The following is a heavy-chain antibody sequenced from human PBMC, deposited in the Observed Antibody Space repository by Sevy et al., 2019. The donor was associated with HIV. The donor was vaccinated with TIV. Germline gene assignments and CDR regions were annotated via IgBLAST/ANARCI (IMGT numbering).Heavy chain of an antibody. V-gene: IGHV4-4*07. Sequence: SETLSLTCTVSDGSISSYYWSWIRQPAGKGLEWIGRIYTSGSTNYNPSLKSRVTMSVDTSKNQFSLKLSSVTAADTAVYYCARDREDIVVVVAAEHPYYYYYGMDVWGQGTTVTVSS. D-gene: IGHD2-15*01. J-gene: IGHJ6*02. CDR2: IYTSGST. CDR1: DGSISSYY. CDR3: ARDREDIVVVVAAEHPYYYYYGMDV.